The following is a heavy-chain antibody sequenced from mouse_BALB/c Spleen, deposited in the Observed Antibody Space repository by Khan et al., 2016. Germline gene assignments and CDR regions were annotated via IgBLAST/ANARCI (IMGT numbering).Heavy chain of an antibody. CDR3: ARGKFITTAYWYFDV. D-gene: IGHD1-2*01. J-gene: IGHJ1*01. CDR1: GFSLTSYG. V-gene: IGHV2-9*02. Sequence: QVQLKQSGPGLVAPSQSLSITCTVSGFSLTSYGVHWVRQPPGKGLEWLGVIWAGGSTNYNSALMSRLSISKDNSKSQVFVKMNSLQTDDTAMYYCARGKFITTAYWYFDVWGAGTTVTVSS. CDR2: IWAGGST.